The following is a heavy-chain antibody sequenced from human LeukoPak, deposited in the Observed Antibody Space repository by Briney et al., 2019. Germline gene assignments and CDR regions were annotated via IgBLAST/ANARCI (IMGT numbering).Heavy chain of an antibody. CDR3: AIGQYSFGRLYGMDV. D-gene: IGHD5-18*01. CDR2: IHSGGST. V-gene: IGHV3-66*01. CDR1: GFTVSSNC. Sequence: GGSLRLSCAVSGFTVSSNCMSWVRQAPGKGLEWVSVIHSGGSTYYADSVQGRLTISRDNSKNTLDLQMNSLRAEDTAVYYCAIGQYSFGRLYGMDVWGQGTTVTVSS. J-gene: IGHJ6*02.